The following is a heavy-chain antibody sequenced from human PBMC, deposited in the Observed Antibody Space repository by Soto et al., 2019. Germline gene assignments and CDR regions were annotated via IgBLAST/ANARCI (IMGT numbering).Heavy chain of an antibody. CDR2: IYYSGST. J-gene: IGHJ6*02. Sequence: ASETLSLTCTVSGGSISSYYWSWIRQPPGKGLEWIGYIYYSGSTNYNPSLKSRVTISVDTSKNQFSLKLSSVTAADTAVYYCARDSGSHAYYYFGMDVWGQGTTVPVSS. CDR1: GGSISSYY. V-gene: IGHV4-59*01. CDR3: ARDSGSHAYYYFGMDV. D-gene: IGHD3-10*01.